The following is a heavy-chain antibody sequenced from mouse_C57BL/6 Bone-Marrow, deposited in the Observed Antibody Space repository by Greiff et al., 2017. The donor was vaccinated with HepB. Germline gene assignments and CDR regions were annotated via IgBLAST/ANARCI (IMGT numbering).Heavy chain of an antibody. V-gene: IGHV5-12*01. Sequence: EVMLVESGGGLVQPGGSLKLSCAASGFTFSDYYMYWVRQTPEKRLEWVAYISNGGGSTYYPDTVKGRFTISRDNAKNTLYLQMSRLKSEDTAMYYCARQASYYGSSHWYFDVWGTGTTVTVSS. D-gene: IGHD1-1*01. CDR3: ARQASYYGSSHWYFDV. CDR2: ISNGGGST. J-gene: IGHJ1*03. CDR1: GFTFSDYY.